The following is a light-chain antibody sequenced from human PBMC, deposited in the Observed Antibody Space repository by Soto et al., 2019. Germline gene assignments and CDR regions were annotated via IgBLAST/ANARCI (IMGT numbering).Light chain of an antibody. CDR1: QSVSSN. CDR2: GAS. V-gene: IGKV3-15*01. CDR3: QQYNNYASLFT. Sequence: EIVMTQSPATLSVSPGERATLSCRASQSVSSNLAWYQQKPGQAPRLLIYGASTRATGIPARFSGSGSGTEFTLTIRSLQSEDFAVYYCQQYNNYASLFTFGPGTKVDIK. J-gene: IGKJ3*01.